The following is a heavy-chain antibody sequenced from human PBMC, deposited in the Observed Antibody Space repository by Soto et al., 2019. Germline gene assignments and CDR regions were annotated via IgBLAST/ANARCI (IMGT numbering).Heavy chain of an antibody. CDR1: GFTFSSYA. CDR2: ISGSGGST. V-gene: IGHV3-23*01. D-gene: IGHD6-13*01. Sequence: GGSLRLSCAASGFTFSSYAMSWVRQAPGKGLEWVSAISGSGGSTYYADSVKGRFTISRDNSKNTLYLQMNSLRAEDTAVYYCAKDPAGHSSSWSNWFDPWGQGTLVTVSS. CDR3: AKDPAGHSSSWSNWFDP. J-gene: IGHJ5*02.